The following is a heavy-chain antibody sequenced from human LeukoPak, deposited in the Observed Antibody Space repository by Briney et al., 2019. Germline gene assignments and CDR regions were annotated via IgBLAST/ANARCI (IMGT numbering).Heavy chain of an antibody. D-gene: IGHD3-3*01. V-gene: IGHV1-69*05. J-gene: IGHJ4*02. Sequence: GASVKVSCKSSGDMFSNFTISWVRQAPGQGLEWMGRIIPFFGTTNYAQKFQGRVSITTDGSTSTAYMELSSLTSEDTAVYYCARETIPILASNHYFDNWGQETLVTVSS. CDR2: IIPFFGTT. CDR1: GDMFSNFT. CDR3: ARETIPILASNHYFDN.